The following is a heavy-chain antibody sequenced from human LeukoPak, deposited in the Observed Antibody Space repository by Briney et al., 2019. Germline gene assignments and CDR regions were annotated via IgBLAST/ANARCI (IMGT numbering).Heavy chain of an antibody. CDR2: IIPIFGTA. CDR1: GGTFSSYA. CDR3: ARDLTGPESGDY. V-gene: IGHV1-69*13. J-gene: IGHJ4*02. Sequence: ASVKVSCKASGGTFSSYAISWVRQAPGQGLEWMGGIIPIFGTANYAQKFQGRVTITADESTSTAYMELSSLRSGDTAVYYCARDLTGPESGDYWGQGTLVTVSS. D-gene: IGHD3-9*01.